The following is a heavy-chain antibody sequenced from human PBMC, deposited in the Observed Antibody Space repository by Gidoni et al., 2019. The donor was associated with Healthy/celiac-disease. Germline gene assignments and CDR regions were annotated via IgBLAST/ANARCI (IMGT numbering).Heavy chain of an antibody. CDR3: VKDFPYSSSSPPPALSMDV. CDR2: ISSNGGST. CDR1: GFTFSSYA. J-gene: IGHJ6*02. D-gene: IGHD6-6*01. V-gene: IGHV3-64D*06. Sequence: EVQLVESGGGLVQPGGSLRLSCSASGFTFSSYAMHWVRQAPGKGLDYVSAISSNGGSTYYADSVKGRFTISRDNSKNTLYLQMSSLRAEDTAVYYCVKDFPYSSSSPPPALSMDVWGQGTTVTVSS.